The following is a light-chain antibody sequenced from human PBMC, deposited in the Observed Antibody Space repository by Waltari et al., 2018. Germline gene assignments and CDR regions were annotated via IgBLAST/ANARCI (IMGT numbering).Light chain of an antibody. J-gene: IGKJ2*02. CDR2: AAS. Sequence: DIQLTQSPSFLSASVGDRVTTTCRANQGISSYSPWYQQKPGKAPKLLIFAASTLQTGVPSRFSASGSGKEFTLTSSSLQPEDFATYDCQQGTFSQGTKLEIK. CDR1: QGISSY. V-gene: IGKV1-9*01. CDR3: QQGT.